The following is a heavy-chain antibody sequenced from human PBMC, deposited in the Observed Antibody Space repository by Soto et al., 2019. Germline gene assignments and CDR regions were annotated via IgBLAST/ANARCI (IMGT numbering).Heavy chain of an antibody. D-gene: IGHD5-12*01. V-gene: IGHV1-18*01. Sequence: ASVKVSCKASGYTFTSYGISWVRQAPGQGLERMGWISAYNGNTNYAQKLQGRVTMTTDTSTSTASMELRSLRSDDTAVYNCAGWGYRGGDGMDVWGQGTTVTVSS. CDR3: AGWGYRGGDGMDV. CDR2: ISAYNGNT. CDR1: GYTFTSYG. J-gene: IGHJ6*02.